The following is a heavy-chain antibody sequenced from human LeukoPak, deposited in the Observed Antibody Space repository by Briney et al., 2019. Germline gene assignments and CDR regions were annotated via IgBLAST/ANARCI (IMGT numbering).Heavy chain of an antibody. Sequence: KPSETLSLTCTVSGGSISSYYWSWIRQPPGKGLEWIAYISDIGSINYNPSLKSRVTISVDTSKNQFSLKLSSVTAADTAVYYCARGHSSSWRHFDYWGQGTLVTVSS. J-gene: IGHJ4*02. CDR2: ISDIGSI. D-gene: IGHD6-13*01. CDR3: ARGHSSSWRHFDY. CDR1: GGSISSYY. V-gene: IGHV4-59*01.